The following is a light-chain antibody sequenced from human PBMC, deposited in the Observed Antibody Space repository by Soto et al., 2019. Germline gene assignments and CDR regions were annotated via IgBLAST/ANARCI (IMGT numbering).Light chain of an antibody. Sequence: EIVLTQSPDTLSLSPGERATLSCRASHNIGIYLAWYQQKPGQAPRLLIYDTSDRATGIPARFSGSGSGTDFSLTISSLEPEDFAVYYCQQRSNWPPSFGGGTKVDIK. CDR2: DTS. CDR1: HNIGIY. V-gene: IGKV3-11*01. J-gene: IGKJ4*01. CDR3: QQRSNWPPS.